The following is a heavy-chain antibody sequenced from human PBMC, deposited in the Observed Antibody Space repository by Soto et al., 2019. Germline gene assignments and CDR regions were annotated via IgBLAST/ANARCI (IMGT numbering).Heavy chain of an antibody. D-gene: IGHD2-15*01. CDR2: IYSGGST. J-gene: IGHJ3*02. CDR1: GFTVSSNY. CDR3: ASYSPRRRLVTGDAFDI. V-gene: IGHV3-66*01. Sequence: GGSLRLSCAASGFTVSSNYMSWVRQAPGKGLEWVSVIYSGGSTYYADSVKGRFTISRDNSKNTLYLQMNSLRAEDTAVYYCASYSPRRRLVTGDAFDIWGQGTMVTVSS.